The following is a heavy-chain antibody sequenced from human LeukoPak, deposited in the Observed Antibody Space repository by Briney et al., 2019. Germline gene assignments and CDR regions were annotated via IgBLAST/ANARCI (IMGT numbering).Heavy chain of an antibody. D-gene: IGHD6-19*01. CDR1: GGSISTSNYY. J-gene: IGHJ5*02. V-gene: IGHV4-39*01. Sequence: SETLSLTCTVSGGSISTSNYYWGWIRQPPGKGLEWIGSIYYSGSTYYNPSLKSRVTISVDTSKNQFSLKLSSVTAADTAVYYCARRGIAVAGGNWFDPWGQGTLVTVSS. CDR3: ARRGIAVAGGNWFDP. CDR2: IYYSGST.